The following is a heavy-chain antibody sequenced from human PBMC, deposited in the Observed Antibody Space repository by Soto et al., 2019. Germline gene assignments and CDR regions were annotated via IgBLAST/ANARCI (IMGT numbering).Heavy chain of an antibody. Sequence: QVQLVESGGGVVQPGRSLRLSCAVSGFTVSTYGMHWVRQAPGKGLEWVAGISRDGGTKYYADSVKGRFTISRDNSRNTLFLEMNSLRGDDVAVYYCTGEVASGYWGQGTLVTVSS. V-gene: IGHV3-30*03. CDR3: TGEVASGY. D-gene: IGHD2-8*02. J-gene: IGHJ4*02. CDR2: ISRDGGTK. CDR1: GFTVSTYG.